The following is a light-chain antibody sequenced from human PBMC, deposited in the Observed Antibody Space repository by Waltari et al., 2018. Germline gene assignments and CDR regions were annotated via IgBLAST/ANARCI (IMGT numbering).Light chain of an antibody. Sequence: QSVLTQPPSASETPGQRVTISCSGSSSHIGTYYLSWYQQLPGTAPKLLIYRNDQRPSGVPDRFSGSKSGTSASLAISGLRSEDEADYYCATWDDTLNMVFGGGTKLTVL. J-gene: IGLJ2*01. CDR2: RND. CDR1: SSHIGTYY. V-gene: IGLV1-47*01. CDR3: ATWDDTLNMV.